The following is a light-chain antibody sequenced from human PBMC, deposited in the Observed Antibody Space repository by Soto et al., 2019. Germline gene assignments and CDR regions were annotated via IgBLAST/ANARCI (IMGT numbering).Light chain of an antibody. V-gene: IGKV3-20*01. J-gene: IGKJ5*01. CDR1: QGVGY. Sequence: EIVLTQSPGTLSLSPGESATLSCRASQGVGYLAWYQQKPGQSPRLLLYGASNRATGVPDRFSGSGSGTDFTLTISSLEPEDFAVYFCQQWHSSPSITFGQGTRLEIK. CDR2: GAS. CDR3: QQWHSSPSIT.